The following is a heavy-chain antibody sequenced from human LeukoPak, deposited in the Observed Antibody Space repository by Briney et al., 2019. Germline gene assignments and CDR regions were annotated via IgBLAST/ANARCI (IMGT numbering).Heavy chain of an antibody. Sequence: PSETLSLTCTVSGGSISSYYWSWIRQPPGKGLEWIGYIYYSGSTNYNPSLKSRVTISVDTSKNRFSLKLSSVTAADTAVYYCASSKYSSSSPDYWGQGTLVTVSS. CDR1: GGSISSYY. CDR2: IYYSGST. CDR3: ASSKYSSSSPDY. J-gene: IGHJ4*02. V-gene: IGHV4-59*01. D-gene: IGHD6-6*01.